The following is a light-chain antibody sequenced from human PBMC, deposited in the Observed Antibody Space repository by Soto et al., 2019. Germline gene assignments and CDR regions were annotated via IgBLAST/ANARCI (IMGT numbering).Light chain of an antibody. Sequence: DMQMTQSPSFVSASVGDRVTITCRASQDISTWLAWYQQKPGKAPKLLIYDASSLESGVRARFSGSGFGTDFTLTISSLQPEDFATYYCQQANSFPFTFGPGTKVDIK. V-gene: IGKV1-12*01. CDR1: QDISTW. J-gene: IGKJ3*01. CDR2: DAS. CDR3: QQANSFPFT.